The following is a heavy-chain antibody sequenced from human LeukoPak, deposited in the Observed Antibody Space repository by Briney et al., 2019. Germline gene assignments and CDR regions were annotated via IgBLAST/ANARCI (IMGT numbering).Heavy chain of an antibody. CDR1: GGTLSSYA. Sequence: SVKVSCKASGGTLSSYAISWVRQAPGQGLEWMGRIIPILGIANYAQKFQGRVTITADKSTSTAYMELSSLRSEDTAVYYCARFDWFDPWGQGTLVTVSS. J-gene: IGHJ5*02. V-gene: IGHV1-69*04. CDR2: IIPILGIA. CDR3: ARFDWFDP.